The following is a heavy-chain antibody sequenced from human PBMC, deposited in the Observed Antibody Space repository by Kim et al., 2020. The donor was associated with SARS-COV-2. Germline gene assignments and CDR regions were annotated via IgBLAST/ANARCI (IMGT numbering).Heavy chain of an antibody. Sequence: GESLKISCKGSGYSFTSYWIGWVRQMPGKGLEWMGIIYSGDPDTRYSPSFQGQVTISADKSISTAYLQWSSLKASDTAMYYCARRGPGDCSGGSCYSPYYYYGMDVWGQGTTVTVSS. V-gene: IGHV5-51*01. CDR3: ARRGPGDCSGGSCYSPYYYYGMDV. CDR1: GYSFTSYW. J-gene: IGHJ6*02. D-gene: IGHD2-15*01. CDR2: IYSGDPDT.